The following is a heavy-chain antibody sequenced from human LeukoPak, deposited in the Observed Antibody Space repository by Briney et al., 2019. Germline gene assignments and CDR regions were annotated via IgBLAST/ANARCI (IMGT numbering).Heavy chain of an antibody. CDR2: INHSGST. J-gene: IGHJ3*02. CDR1: GGSFSGDY. CDR3: ARAAPSFDAFDI. Sequence: SETLSLTCAVYGGSFSGDYWSWIRQPPGKGLEWIGEINHSGSTNYNPSLKSRVTISVDTSKNQFSLKLSSVTAADTAVYYCARAAPSFDAFDIWGQGTMVTVSS. V-gene: IGHV4-34*01.